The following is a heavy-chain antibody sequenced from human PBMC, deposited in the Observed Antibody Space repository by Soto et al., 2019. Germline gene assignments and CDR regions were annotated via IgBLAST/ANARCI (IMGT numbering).Heavy chain of an antibody. CDR1: GFAFSSYD. V-gene: IGHV3-13*01. D-gene: IGHD4-17*01. Sequence: EGQLVESGGGLVQPGGSLRLSCAASGFAFSSYDMHWVRQATGKGLEWVSAIGTAGDTYYPDSVKGRFTISREDAKNSFYLQMNSLRAGDTAVYYCATGDYVYWGQGTLVTVSS. CDR3: ATGDYVY. CDR2: IGTAGDT. J-gene: IGHJ4*02.